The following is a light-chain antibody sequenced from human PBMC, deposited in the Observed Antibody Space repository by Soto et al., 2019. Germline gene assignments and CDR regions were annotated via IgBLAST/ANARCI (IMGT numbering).Light chain of an antibody. CDR2: GAS. Sequence: EIVMTQSPVTLSVSPGEGATLSCRASQGIGNTLAWYQQKPGQTPRLLIFGASIRATGVPARFSGSGSGTDFTLTISSLQAEDVAVYYCQQYYNTPLTFGGGTKVDIK. V-gene: IGKV3-15*01. CDR3: QQYYNTPLT. J-gene: IGKJ4*01. CDR1: QGIGNT.